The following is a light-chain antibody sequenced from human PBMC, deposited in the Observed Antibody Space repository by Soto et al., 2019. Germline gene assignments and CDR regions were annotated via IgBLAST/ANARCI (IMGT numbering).Light chain of an antibody. Sequence: QSVLTQPPSVSGAPGQRVIMSCTGSSSNIGAGFDVHWYQRLPGSAPTLLIYGNTNRPTGVPDRFSGSKGGTSASLTITGLQADDEADYYCQSYDISLRGNVFGPGTKVTVL. J-gene: IGLJ1*01. CDR3: QSYDISLRGNV. CDR2: GNT. V-gene: IGLV1-40*01. CDR1: SSNIGAGFD.